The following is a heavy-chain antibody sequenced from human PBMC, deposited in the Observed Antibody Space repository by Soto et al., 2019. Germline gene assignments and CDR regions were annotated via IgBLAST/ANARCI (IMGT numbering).Heavy chain of an antibody. CDR1: GFTFSSYA. D-gene: IGHD6-13*01. J-gene: IGHJ4*02. CDR2: ISCSGGST. V-gene: IGHV3-23*01. CDR3: AYSRTPFDY. Sequence: EVQLLESGGGLVQPGGSLRLSCAASGFTFSSYAMRWVSQAPGKGLEWVSAISCSGGSTYYADSVKGRFTISRDNSKNTLYLQMNSVRAEDTAVYYCAYSRTPFDYWGQGTLVTVSS.